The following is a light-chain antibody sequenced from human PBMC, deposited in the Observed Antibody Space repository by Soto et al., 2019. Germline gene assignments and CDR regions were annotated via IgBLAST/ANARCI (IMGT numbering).Light chain of an antibody. CDR3: QQYNSYPIT. V-gene: IGKV1-5*03. J-gene: IGKJ5*01. CDR1: QSISGW. CDR2: NAS. Sequence: DIQMTQSPSTLSASVGDRVTINCRASQSISGWLAWYQQKPGKAPKLLIYNASSLQTGVPSRFSGSASGTGFTLTISSLQPDDFATYYCQQYNSYPITFGQGTRLEIK.